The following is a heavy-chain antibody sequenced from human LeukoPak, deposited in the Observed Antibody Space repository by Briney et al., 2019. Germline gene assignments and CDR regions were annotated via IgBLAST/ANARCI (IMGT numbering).Heavy chain of an antibody. CDR1: GGSISSSTYY. V-gene: IGHV4-39*01. CDR3: ARHSDYVGDSRLDTVSFDM. J-gene: IGHJ3*02. D-gene: IGHD4-23*01. CDR2: IYYSGNT. Sequence: PSETLSLTCTVSGGSISSSTYYWVWVRQPPGKGLEWIGTIYYSGNTYYSPSLQSRVTVSVDTSKNQFSLNLHSVTAADTAVHYCARHSDYVGDSRLDTVSFDMWGQGTMVTVSS.